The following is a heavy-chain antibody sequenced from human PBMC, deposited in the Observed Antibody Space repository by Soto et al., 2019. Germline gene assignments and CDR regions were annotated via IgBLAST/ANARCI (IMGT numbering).Heavy chain of an antibody. J-gene: IGHJ4*02. CDR3: ARVGRSSGSLGY. D-gene: IGHD6-19*01. V-gene: IGHV3-7*01. CDR2: IKQDGSEK. CDR1: GFTFSSYW. Sequence: EVQLVESGGGLVQPGGSLRLSCAASGFTFSSYWMTWFRQAPGKGLEWVANIKQDGSEKYYVDSVKGRFTISRDNAKNSLYLQMNSLRAEDTAVYYCARVGRSSGSLGYWVQGTLVTVSS.